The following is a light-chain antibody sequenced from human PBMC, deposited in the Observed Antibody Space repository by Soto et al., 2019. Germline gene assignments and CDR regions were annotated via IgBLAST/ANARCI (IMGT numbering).Light chain of an antibody. V-gene: IGKV1-5*02. CDR2: AAS. J-gene: IGKJ1*01. CDR1: QSVSTR. Sequence: DIQMTQSPSILSASVGDRVTIICRASQSVSTRLAWYQQKPGKAPKRLIYAASSLQSGVPSRFSGSGSGTEFTLTISSLQPEDFATYYCLQHNSYPWTFGQGTKVDIK. CDR3: LQHNSYPWT.